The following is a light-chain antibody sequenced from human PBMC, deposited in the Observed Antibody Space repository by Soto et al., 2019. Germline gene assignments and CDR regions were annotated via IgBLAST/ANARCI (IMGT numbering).Light chain of an antibody. CDR2: GAS. Sequence: EIVLTQSPGTLSLSPGERATLSCRASQSVSSSYLAWYQQKPGQAPRLLIYGASSRATGIPDRFSGSGSATDFTLTISSLEPEDFAVYYCQQRSSWITFGQGTRLENK. J-gene: IGKJ5*01. CDR3: QQRSSWIT. CDR1: QSVSSSY. V-gene: IGKV3D-20*02.